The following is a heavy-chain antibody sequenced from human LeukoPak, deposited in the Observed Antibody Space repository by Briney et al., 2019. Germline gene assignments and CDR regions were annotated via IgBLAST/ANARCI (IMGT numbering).Heavy chain of an antibody. J-gene: IGHJ5*02. CDR2: ISGSGGST. CDR1: GFTFSSYA. Sequence: GGSLTLSCAASGFTFSSYAMSWVGQAAGRGLEWVSAISGSGGSTYYADSVKGRFTISRENSKNTLYLQMNSLRAEDTAVYYCAKEVGATGSWFDPWGQGTLVTVSS. CDR3: AKEVGATGSWFDP. V-gene: IGHV3-23*01. D-gene: IGHD1-26*01.